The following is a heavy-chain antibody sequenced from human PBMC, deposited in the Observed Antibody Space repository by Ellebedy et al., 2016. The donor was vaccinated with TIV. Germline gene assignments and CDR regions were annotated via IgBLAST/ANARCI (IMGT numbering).Heavy chain of an antibody. CDR2: LNPGDSDI. V-gene: IGHV5-51*01. CDR1: GYTFTSFW. Sequence: KVSCKGSGYTFTSFWIGWVRQLPGEGLEWMGILNPGDSDIRYSPSFQGQVTISADKSISTAYLQWSSLKASDTAIYYCARHKSGSFRSAFDIWGQGTMVTVSS. D-gene: IGHD1-26*01. CDR3: ARHKSGSFRSAFDI. J-gene: IGHJ3*02.